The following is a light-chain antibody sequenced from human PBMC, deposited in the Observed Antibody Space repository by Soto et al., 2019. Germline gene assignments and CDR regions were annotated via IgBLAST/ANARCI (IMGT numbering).Light chain of an antibody. CDR2: AAS. V-gene: IGKV1-27*01. CDR3: QKYNSARTT. J-gene: IGKJ1*01. CDR1: QGISNY. Sequence: DIHMSQIPTSLSASVGDRITITFRASQGISNYLAWYQQKPGKVPKLLIYAASTLQSGVPSRFSGSGSGTDFTLTISSLQPEDVATYYCQKYNSARTTFGQGTKVDI.